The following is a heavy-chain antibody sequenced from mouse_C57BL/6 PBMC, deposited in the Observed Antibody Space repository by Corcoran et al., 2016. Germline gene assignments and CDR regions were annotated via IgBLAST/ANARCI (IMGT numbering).Heavy chain of an antibody. CDR1: GYTFTTYG. CDR3: ARDASMDY. J-gene: IGHJ4*01. V-gene: IGHV9-3*01. Sequence: QIQLVQSGPELKKPGETVKISCKASGYTFTTYGMSWVKQAPGKGLKWMGWINTYSGVPTYADDFKGRFAFSLETSASTAYLQINNLKKEDTATYFCARDASMDYWGQGTSVTVSS. CDR2: INTYSGVP.